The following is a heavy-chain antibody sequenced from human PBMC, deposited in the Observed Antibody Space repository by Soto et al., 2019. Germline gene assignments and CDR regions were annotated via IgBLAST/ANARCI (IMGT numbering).Heavy chain of an antibody. V-gene: IGHV1-3*01. CDR3: ARDYGSGRQRPPNYYYYYMDV. J-gene: IGHJ6*03. CDR1: GYTFTSYA. CDR2: INAGNGNT. Sequence: ASVKVSCKASGYTFTSYAMHWVRQAPGQRLEWMGWINAGNGNTKYSQKFQGRVTITRDTSASTAYMGLSSLRSEDTAVYYCARDYGSGRQRPPNYYYYYMDVWGKGTTVTVSS. D-gene: IGHD3-10*01.